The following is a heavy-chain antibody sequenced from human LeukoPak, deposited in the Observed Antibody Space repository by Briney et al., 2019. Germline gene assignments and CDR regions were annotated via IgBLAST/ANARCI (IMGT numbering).Heavy chain of an antibody. V-gene: IGHV4-4*02. CDR1: GGSISSSNW. J-gene: IGHJ6*03. CDR3: ARGFTDYYGSGTRVDQNFYYYYYYMDV. D-gene: IGHD3-10*01. CDR2: IYHSGRT. Sequence: SGTLSLTCAVSGGSISSSNWWSWVRQPPGKGLEWIGEIYHSGRTNYTPSLKSRVTISVDKSKNQLSLKLSSVTAADTAVYYCARGFTDYYGSGTRVDQNFYYYYYYMDVWGKGTTVTISS.